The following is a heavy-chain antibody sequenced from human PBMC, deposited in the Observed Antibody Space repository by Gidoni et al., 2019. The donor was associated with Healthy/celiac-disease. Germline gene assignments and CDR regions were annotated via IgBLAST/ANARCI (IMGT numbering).Heavy chain of an antibody. CDR3: ARDIVVVPAAHLAGRIWYYYGMDV. D-gene: IGHD2-2*01. CDR2: INPSGGST. V-gene: IGHV1-46*03. J-gene: IGHJ6*02. CDR1: GYTFTSYY. Sequence: QVQLVQSGAEVKKPGASVQVSCKASGYTFTSYYMHWVRQATGQGLEWMGIINPSGGSTSYAQKFQGRVTMTRDTSTSTVYMELSSLRSEDTAVYYWARDIVVVPAAHLAGRIWYYYGMDVWGQGTTVTVSS.